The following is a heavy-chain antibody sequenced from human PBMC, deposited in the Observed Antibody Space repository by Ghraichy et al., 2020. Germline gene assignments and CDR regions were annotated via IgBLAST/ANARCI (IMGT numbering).Heavy chain of an antibody. V-gene: IGHV3-23*01. CDR1: GFTFSSYA. J-gene: IGHJ6*02. CDR2: ISGSSDTT. CDR3: ARLGKDQTYYAMDV. Sequence: GESLNISCAASGFTFSSYAMRWVRQSPGKGLEWASAISGSSDTTYYSDSVKGRFTISRDNSKSTLYLQMNSLRVEDTAVYYCARLGKDQTYYAMDVWGQGTTVTVSS. D-gene: IGHD3-9*01.